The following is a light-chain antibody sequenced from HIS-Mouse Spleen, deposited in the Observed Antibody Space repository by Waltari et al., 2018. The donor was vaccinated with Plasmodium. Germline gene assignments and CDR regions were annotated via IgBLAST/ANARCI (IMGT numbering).Light chain of an antibody. CDR2: EDS. Sequence: SYELIQPPSVSVSPGQTARITCPGDALPKKCADVYQQKSGQDPVLVIYEDSKRPPGIPERFSGSSSGTMATLTISGAQVEDEADYYCYSTDSSGNHRVFGGGTKLTVL. V-gene: IGLV3-10*01. J-gene: IGLJ3*02. CDR3: YSTDSSGNHRV. CDR1: ALPKKC.